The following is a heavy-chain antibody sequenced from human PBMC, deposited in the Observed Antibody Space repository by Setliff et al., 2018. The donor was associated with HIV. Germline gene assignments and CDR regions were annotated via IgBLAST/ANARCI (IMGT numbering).Heavy chain of an antibody. CDR2: IIPISGTT. Sequence: SVKVSCKASGGTFSSYAITWVRQAPGQGLEWMGGIIPISGTTKCAQKFQGRVTITTDESTSTAYMELSSLRSEDTAVYYCATFGEVSKWLMRYWGQGTLVTVSS. CDR3: ATFGEVSKWLMRY. J-gene: IGHJ4*02. V-gene: IGHV1-69*05. CDR1: GGTFSSYA. D-gene: IGHD3-16*01.